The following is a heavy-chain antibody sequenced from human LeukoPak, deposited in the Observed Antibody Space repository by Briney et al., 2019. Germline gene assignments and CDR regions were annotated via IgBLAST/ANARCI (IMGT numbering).Heavy chain of an antibody. D-gene: IGHD4-17*01. Sequence: PGGSLTLSCAASGFTFSSYGMHWVRQAPGKGLEWVAVIWYDGSNKYYADSVKGRFTISRDNSKNTLYLQMNSLRAEDTAVYYCARVKSTTVTVLEYWGQGTLVTVSS. CDR3: ARVKSTTVTVLEY. V-gene: IGHV3-33*01. CDR2: IWYDGSNK. J-gene: IGHJ4*02. CDR1: GFTFSSYG.